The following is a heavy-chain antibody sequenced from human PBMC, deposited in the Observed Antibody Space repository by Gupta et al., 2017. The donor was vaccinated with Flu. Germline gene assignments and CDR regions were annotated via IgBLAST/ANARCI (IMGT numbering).Heavy chain of an antibody. CDR1: ASTCTDEF. Sequence: QALLVEAGGGWVQPAGSARLSCVASASTCTDEFVSWARQAPGKGLEWVSYISSTGANAYYAETVKGRFTVSRDNAKKSVFLQMGSLRAEDTATYYCARDRRDLVGGNYFYYMDVWGKGATVTVSS. D-gene: IGHD3-16*01. J-gene: IGHJ6*03. CDR2: ISSTGANA. CDR3: ARDRRDLVGGNYFYYMDV. V-gene: IGHV3-11*01.